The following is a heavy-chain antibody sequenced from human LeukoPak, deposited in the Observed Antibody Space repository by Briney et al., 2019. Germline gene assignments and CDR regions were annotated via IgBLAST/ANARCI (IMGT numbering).Heavy chain of an antibody. Sequence: GGSLRLSCAASGFTFSSYAMSWVRQAPGKGLGWVSAISGTTGTTYYADTVKGRFTISRDNSRKTLFLQMNSLRVEDTAVYYCAKDRRAVAGSYFDYWGQGTLVTVSS. D-gene: IGHD6-19*01. V-gene: IGHV3-23*01. CDR2: ISGTTGTT. CDR1: GFTFSSYA. CDR3: AKDRRAVAGSYFDY. J-gene: IGHJ4*02.